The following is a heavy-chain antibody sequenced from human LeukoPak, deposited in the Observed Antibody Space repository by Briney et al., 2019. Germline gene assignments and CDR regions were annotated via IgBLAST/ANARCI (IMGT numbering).Heavy chain of an antibody. CDR2: ISTNHGNT. CDR1: GYTFTSYG. Sequence: ASVKVSCKASGYTFTSYGISWVRQAPGQGLEWMGWISTNHGNTNYAQNLQGRVTMTTDSSTSTAYMELRSLRSDDTAVYYCARGWELHDWGQGTLVTVSS. CDR3: ARGWELHD. J-gene: IGHJ4*02. V-gene: IGHV1-18*04. D-gene: IGHD1-26*01.